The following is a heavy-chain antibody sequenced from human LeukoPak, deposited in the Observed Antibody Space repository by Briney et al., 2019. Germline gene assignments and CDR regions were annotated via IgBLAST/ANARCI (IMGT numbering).Heavy chain of an antibody. D-gene: IGHD2-8*01. CDR3: AKDRCSNGLGGYYYYMGV. Sequence: GGSLRLSCAASGFTFSSYAMSWVRQAPGKGLEWASAISGSGGSTYYADSVKGRFTISRDNSKNTLYLQMNSLRAEDTAVYYCAKDRCSNGLGGYYYYMGVWGKGTTVTISS. CDR1: GFTFSSYA. J-gene: IGHJ6*03. V-gene: IGHV3-23*01. CDR2: ISGSGGST.